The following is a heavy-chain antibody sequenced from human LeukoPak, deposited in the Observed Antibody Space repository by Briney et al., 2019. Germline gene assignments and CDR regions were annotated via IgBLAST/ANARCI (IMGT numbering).Heavy chain of an antibody. J-gene: IGHJ3*02. D-gene: IGHD2-15*01. CDR3: ARGGYHHGFDI. V-gene: IGHV3-74*01. CDR1: GFTFSNSW. CDR2: INSDGSDT. Sequence: PGGSLRLSCAASGFTFSNSWMHWVRQAPGKGLVWVSRINSDGSDTIYADSVKGRFTISRDNAKSTVYLQMNSLKAEDTAVYYCARGGYHHGFDIWGQGTMVTVSS.